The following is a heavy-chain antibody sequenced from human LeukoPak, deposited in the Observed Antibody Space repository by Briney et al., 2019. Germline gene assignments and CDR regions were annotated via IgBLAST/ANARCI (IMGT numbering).Heavy chain of an antibody. CDR2: IYYSGST. D-gene: IGHD3-22*01. Sequence: SETLSLTCTVSGGSISSYYWSWIRQSPGKGLEWIGYIYYSGSTYYNPSLKSRVTISVDTSKNQFSLKLSSVTAADTAVYYCARQGGYSSGYLDAFDIWGQGTMVTVSS. CDR1: GGSISSYY. V-gene: IGHV4-59*08. CDR3: ARQGGYSSGYLDAFDI. J-gene: IGHJ3*02.